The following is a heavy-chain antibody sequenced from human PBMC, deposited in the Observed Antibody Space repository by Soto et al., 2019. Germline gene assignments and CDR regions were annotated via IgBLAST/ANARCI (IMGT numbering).Heavy chain of an antibody. CDR3: ARGVAGSGFDL. CDR2: TYYRSNWRH. D-gene: IGHD6-19*01. V-gene: IGHV6-1*01. Sequence: SQTLSLTCAISGDSVSSNTAAWNWIRSSPSRGLEWLGRTYYRSNWRHDYAVSVKSRITVNPDTPKNHFSLQLNSVTPDDTAVYYGARGVAGSGFDLWGQGTVVIVSS. CDR1: GDSVSSNTAA. J-gene: IGHJ4*02.